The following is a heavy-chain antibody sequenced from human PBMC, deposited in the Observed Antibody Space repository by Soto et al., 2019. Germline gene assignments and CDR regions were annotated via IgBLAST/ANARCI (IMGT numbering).Heavy chain of an antibody. CDR1: GFTFSGYA. D-gene: IGHD1-26*01. CDR2: ITASGGST. CDR3: AKGAALWQWPWEPGTLDYYYSYGMDV. V-gene: IGHV3-23*01. Sequence: EVQLLESGGGLVQPGGSLRLSCEASGFTFSGYAMTWVRQGPGKGLEWVSTITASGGSTYYADSVKGRFTISRDNSKNTLYVRMNSLTVAETAVYYCAKGAALWQWPWEPGTLDYYYSYGMDVWGQGTTVTVSS. J-gene: IGHJ6*02.